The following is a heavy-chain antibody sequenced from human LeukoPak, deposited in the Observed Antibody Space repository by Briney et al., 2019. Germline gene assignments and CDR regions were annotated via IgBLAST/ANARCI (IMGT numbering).Heavy chain of an antibody. V-gene: IGHV1-69*04. Sequence: ASVKVSCKGSGDPYSTYAISWVRQAPGQGLEWMGRIIPFLGRPDYAQRFQGRVTITADKSASTVYMELNSLRSEDTGVYYCARVDHQTRDSSPHWGQGTLVTVSS. J-gene: IGHJ4*02. CDR1: GDPYSTYA. CDR2: IIPFLGRP. CDR3: ARVDHQTRDSSPH. D-gene: IGHD3-22*01.